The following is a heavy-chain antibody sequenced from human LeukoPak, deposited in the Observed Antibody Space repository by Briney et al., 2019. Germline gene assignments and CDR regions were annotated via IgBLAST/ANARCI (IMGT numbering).Heavy chain of an antibody. J-gene: IGHJ4*02. V-gene: IGHV4-4*09. D-gene: IGHD3-3*01. CDR1: GASIDRSY. Sequence: NSSETLSLTCSVSGASIDRSYWICIRHPPEKALEWMGYIYHTGISNSSPSLKSRLTFSLDASKSQFSLRLSSVTASDTAVYYCARSVDIIATFGVVTPLDFWGRGTLVTVSS. CDR2: IYHTGIS. CDR3: ARSVDIIATFGVVTPLDF.